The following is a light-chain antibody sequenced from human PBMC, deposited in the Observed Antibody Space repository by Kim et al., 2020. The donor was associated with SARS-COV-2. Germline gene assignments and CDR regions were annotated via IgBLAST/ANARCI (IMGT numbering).Light chain of an antibody. CDR3: SSYTSSSTYV. Sequence: QSALTQPASVSGSLGQSITISCTGTSSDVGGYNYVSWYQQYPGKAPKLMIYDVNNRPSGVSNRFSGSKSDNTASLTISGLQAEDEADYYCSSYTSSSTYVFATGTKVTVL. CDR2: DVN. CDR1: SSDVGGYNY. J-gene: IGLJ1*01. V-gene: IGLV2-14*03.